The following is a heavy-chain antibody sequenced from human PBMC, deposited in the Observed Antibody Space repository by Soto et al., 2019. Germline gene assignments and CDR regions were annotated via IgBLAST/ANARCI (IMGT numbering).Heavy chain of an antibody. Sequence: GASVKVSCAASGFSFGSYALSWVRQAPGKGLEWVPTISGSDGKTFYADSVKGRFSISRDTSQSTLYLQMNSLRADDTAMYYCARWSYLDYWGQGTRVTVSS. CDR1: GFSFGSYA. CDR3: ARWSYLDY. V-gene: IGHV3-23*01. D-gene: IGHD3-3*01. J-gene: IGHJ4*02. CDR2: ISGSDGKT.